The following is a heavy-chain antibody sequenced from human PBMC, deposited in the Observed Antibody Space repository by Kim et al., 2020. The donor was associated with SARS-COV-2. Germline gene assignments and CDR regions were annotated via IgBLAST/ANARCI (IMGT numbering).Heavy chain of an antibody. CDR2: INPNSGGT. Sequence: ASVKVSCKASGYTFTGYYMHWVRQAPGQGLEWMGRINPNSGGTNYAQKFQGRVTMTRDTSISTAYMELSRLRSDDTAVYYCARGPTIFGVVIYGMDVWGQGTTVTVSS. D-gene: IGHD3-3*01. CDR1: GYTFTGYY. CDR3: ARGPTIFGVVIYGMDV. V-gene: IGHV1-2*06. J-gene: IGHJ6*02.